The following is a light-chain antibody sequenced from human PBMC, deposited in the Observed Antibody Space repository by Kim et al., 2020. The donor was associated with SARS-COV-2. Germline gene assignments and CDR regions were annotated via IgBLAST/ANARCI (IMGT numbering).Light chain of an antibody. CDR1: SLKDNY. J-gene: IGLJ3*02. CDR2: GEN. V-gene: IGLV3-19*01. Sequence: SSELTQDPAVSVALGQTVRITCQGASLKDNYASWYQQKPGQAPILVIYGENNRPSEIPDRFSCSRSGDTASLTITAAQAEDDADYYCNSRDNSGDHWVFG. CDR3: NSRDNSGDHWV.